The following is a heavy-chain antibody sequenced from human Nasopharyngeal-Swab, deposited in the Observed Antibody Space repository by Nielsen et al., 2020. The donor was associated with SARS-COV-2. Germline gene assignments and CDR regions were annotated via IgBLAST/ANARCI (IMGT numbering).Heavy chain of an antibody. Sequence: GESLKTSCAASGFNFDDYSMHWVRQVPGKGLEWVSLIHWDGSSTYYADSVKGRFTISRANSEDSLHLQMSSLKTEDTAFYYCAKDFGSGWAGFDYWGQGTLVTVSS. CDR1: GFNFDDYS. D-gene: IGHD6-19*01. CDR2: IHWDGSST. V-gene: IGHV3-43*01. CDR3: AKDFGSGWAGFDY. J-gene: IGHJ4*02.